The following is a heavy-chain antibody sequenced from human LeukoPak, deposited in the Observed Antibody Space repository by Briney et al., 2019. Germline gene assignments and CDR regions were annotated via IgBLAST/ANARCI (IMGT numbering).Heavy chain of an antibody. J-gene: IGHJ4*02. CDR2: ISSSSSYI. D-gene: IGHD5-12*01. CDR1: GFTFSSYS. V-gene: IGHV3-21*01. CDR3: ARDYSGYDLFDY. Sequence: GGSLRLSCAASGFTFSSYSMNWVRQAPGKGLEWVSSISSSSSYIYYADSVRGRLTISRDNAKNSLYLQMNSLRAEDTAVYYRARDYSGYDLFDYWGQGTLVTASS.